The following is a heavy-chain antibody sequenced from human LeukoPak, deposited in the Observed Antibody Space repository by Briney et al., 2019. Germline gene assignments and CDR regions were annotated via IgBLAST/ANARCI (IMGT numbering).Heavy chain of an antibody. D-gene: IGHD6-13*01. J-gene: IGHJ4*02. Sequence: PGGSLRLSCAASGFTSSTYAMTWVRQAPGKGLEWVSTLIAAGSTFYADSVKGRFTISRDNSKNTLYLQMNSLRAEDTAAYYCAKSLIAAAGTGSFDYWGQGTQVTVS. CDR3: AKSLIAAAGTGSFDY. V-gene: IGHV3-23*01. CDR2: LIAAGST. CDR1: GFTSSTYA.